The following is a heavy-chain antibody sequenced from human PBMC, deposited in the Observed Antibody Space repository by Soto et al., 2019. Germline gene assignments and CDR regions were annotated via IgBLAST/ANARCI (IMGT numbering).Heavy chain of an antibody. CDR2: IDPSDSYT. CDR1: GYSFTSYW. CDR3: ARLQAAAGDNDLTFDY. J-gene: IGHJ4*02. D-gene: IGHD6-13*01. V-gene: IGHV5-10-1*01. Sequence: GETLKISCKGSGYSFTSYWISWVRQMPGKGLEWMGRIDPSDSYTNYSPSFQGHVTISADKSISTAYLQWSSLKASDTAMHYCARLQAAAGDNDLTFDYWGQGTLVTVSS.